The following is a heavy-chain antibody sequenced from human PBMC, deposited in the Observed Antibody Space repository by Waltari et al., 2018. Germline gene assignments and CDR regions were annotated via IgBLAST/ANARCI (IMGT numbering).Heavy chain of an antibody. J-gene: IGHJ4*02. Sequence: EVQLVESGGGLVQPGGSLRLSCAASGFTFKNNWMHGVRQAPGKGLVWVARIDPGGRTINHADSVRGRFTISRDDAKDTLYLQMDSLRPEDTAVYHCARDLVGKDDFWGQGTLVIVSS. V-gene: IGHV3-74*01. CDR1: GFTFKNNW. CDR3: ARDLVGKDDF. CDR2: IDPGGRTI. D-gene: IGHD2-8*02.